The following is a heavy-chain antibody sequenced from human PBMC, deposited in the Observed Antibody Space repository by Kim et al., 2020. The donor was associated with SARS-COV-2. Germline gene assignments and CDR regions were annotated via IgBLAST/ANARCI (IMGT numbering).Heavy chain of an antibody. V-gene: IGHV3-73*01. CDR3: TRTFQTPAFDI. J-gene: IGHJ3*02. CDR1: GFTFSGSA. D-gene: IGHD3-3*02. Sequence: GGSLRLSCAASGFTFSGSAMHWVRQASGKGLEWVGRIRSKANSYATAYAASVKGRFTISRDDSKNTAYLQMNSLKTEDTAVYYCTRTFQTPAFDIWGQGTMVTVSS. CDR2: IRSKANSYAT.